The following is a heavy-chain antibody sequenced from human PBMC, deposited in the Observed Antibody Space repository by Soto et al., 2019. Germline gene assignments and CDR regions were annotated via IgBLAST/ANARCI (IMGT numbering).Heavy chain of an antibody. CDR2: INHSGST. D-gene: IGHD6-13*01. V-gene: IGHV4-34*01. J-gene: IGHJ5*02. CDR3: ARGQVVAAAGTGWFDP. Sequence: SETLSLTCAVYGGSFSGYYWSWIRQPPGKGLEWIGEINHSGSTNYNPSLKSRVTISVDTSKNQFSLKLSSVTAADTAVYYCARGQVVAAAGTGWFDPWGQGTLVTVSS. CDR1: GGSFSGYY.